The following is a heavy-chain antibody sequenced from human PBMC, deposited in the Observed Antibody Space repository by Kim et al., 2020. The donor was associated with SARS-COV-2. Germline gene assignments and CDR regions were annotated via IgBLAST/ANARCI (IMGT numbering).Heavy chain of an antibody. V-gene: IGHV5-51*01. CDR3: ARFSSSSSWYSWFDP. Sequence: GESLKISCKGSGYSFTSYWIGWVRQMPGKGLEWMGIIYPGDSDTRYSPSFQGQVTISADKSISTAYLQWSSLKASDTAMYYCARFSSSSSWYSWFDPWGQGTLVTVSS. D-gene: IGHD6-13*01. J-gene: IGHJ5*02. CDR2: IYPGDSDT. CDR1: GYSFTSYW.